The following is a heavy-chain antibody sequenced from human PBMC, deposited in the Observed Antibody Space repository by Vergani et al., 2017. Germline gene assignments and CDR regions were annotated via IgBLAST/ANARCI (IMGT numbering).Heavy chain of an antibody. Sequence: QVQLVQSGSELKKPGASVKISCKASGYTFTRYAINWVRQAPGQGLEWMGWINTTTGNPTYAQGFTGRFVFSLVTSVTAAYLQINSLKAEDSALYYCARVLNGYDSCGSLGNWGQGTLLTVSS. CDR2: INTTTGNP. CDR1: GYTFTRYA. CDR3: ARVLNGYDSCGSLGN. D-gene: IGHD3-22*01. J-gene: IGHJ4*02. V-gene: IGHV7-4-1*02.